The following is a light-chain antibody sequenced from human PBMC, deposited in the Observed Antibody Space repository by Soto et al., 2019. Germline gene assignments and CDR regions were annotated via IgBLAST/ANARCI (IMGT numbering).Light chain of an antibody. CDR3: QPYNSYSWT. J-gene: IGKJ1*01. CDR1: QSLSSW. Sequence: DIQMTQSPSTLSASVGDRVTITCRASQSLSSWLAWYQQKPGKAPKLLIYNASSIESGGPSRFSGSGAGTEFTLTISSLQPDDFATYYCQPYNSYSWTFGQGSKVEIK. CDR2: NAS. V-gene: IGKV1-5*03.